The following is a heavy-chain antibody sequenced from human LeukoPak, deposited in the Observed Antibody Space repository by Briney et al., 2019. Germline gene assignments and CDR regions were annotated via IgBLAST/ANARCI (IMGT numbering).Heavy chain of an antibody. CDR1: DGSFSGYY. Sequence: PSETLSLTCAVYDGSFSGYYWSWIRQPPEKGLEWIGEINHSGSTNYNPSLKSRVTTSVDTSKKQVSLKLSSVTAADTAVYYCARGGSSGWYIGVYYFDFWGQGTLVTVSS. V-gene: IGHV4-34*01. J-gene: IGHJ4*02. D-gene: IGHD6-19*01. CDR3: ARGGSSGWYIGVYYFDF. CDR2: INHSGST.